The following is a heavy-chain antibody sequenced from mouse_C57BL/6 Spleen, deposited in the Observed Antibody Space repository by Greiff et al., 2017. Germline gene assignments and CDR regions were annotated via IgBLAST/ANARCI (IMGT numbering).Heavy chain of an antibody. CDR3: ARGVRGAWFAY. CDR2: IDPSDSYT. J-gene: IGHJ3*01. CDR1: GYTFTSYW. V-gene: IGHV1-50*01. Sequence: QVQLQQPGAELVKPGASVKLSCKASGYTFTSYWMQWVKQRPGQGLEWIGEIDPSDSYTNYNQKFKGKATLTVDTSSSTAYMQLSGLTSEDSAVYYCARGVRGAWFAYWGQGTLVTVSA.